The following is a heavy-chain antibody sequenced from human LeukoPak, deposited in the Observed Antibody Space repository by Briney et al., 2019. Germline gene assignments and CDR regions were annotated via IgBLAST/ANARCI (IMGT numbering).Heavy chain of an antibody. CDR2: ISYDGVNK. Sequence: GGSLRPSCVASGFTFSDYWMTWVRQAPGKGLEWVALISYDGVNKYYADSVKGRFTISRDNSKNTLYLRMNSLRVEDTALYYCAKLRELVTYYYYYGLDVWGQGTTVTVSS. CDR1: GFTFSDYW. J-gene: IGHJ6*02. CDR3: AKLRELVTYYYYYGLDV. V-gene: IGHV3-30*18. D-gene: IGHD1-1*01.